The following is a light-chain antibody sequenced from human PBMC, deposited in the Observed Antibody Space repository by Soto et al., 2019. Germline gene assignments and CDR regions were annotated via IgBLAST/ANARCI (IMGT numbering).Light chain of an antibody. CDR3: QQRGNWPWT. V-gene: IGKV3-11*01. Sequence: EIVLTQSPATLSLSPGERATLSCRASQSVSTYLAWYQQKPGQAPRLLIYDVSKRATGIPARFSGSGSGTDFSLTIGSLEPEDFAVYCCQQRGNWPWTFGQGTKVEIK. J-gene: IGKJ1*01. CDR2: DVS. CDR1: QSVSTY.